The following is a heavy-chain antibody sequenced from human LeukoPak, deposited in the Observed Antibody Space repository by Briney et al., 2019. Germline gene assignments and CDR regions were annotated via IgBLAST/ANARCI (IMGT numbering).Heavy chain of an antibody. Sequence: SETLSLTCTVSGGSISSYYWSWIRQPPGKGLEWIGYIYYSGSTNYNPSLKSRVTISVDTSKNQFSLKLSSVTAADTAVYYCARAAMGNRFDPWGQGTLVTVSS. J-gene: IGHJ5*02. CDR1: GGSISSYY. D-gene: IGHD3-16*01. V-gene: IGHV4-59*01. CDR3: ARAAMGNRFDP. CDR2: IYYSGST.